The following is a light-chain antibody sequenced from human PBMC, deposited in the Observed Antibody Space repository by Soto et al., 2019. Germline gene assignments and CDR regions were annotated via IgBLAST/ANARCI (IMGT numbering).Light chain of an antibody. J-gene: IGKJ3*01. CDR3: QEYGSSPFT. CDR2: GAS. V-gene: IGKV3-20*01. CDR1: QSVSSSY. Sequence: EMVLTQSPGTLSLSPGERATLSCRASQSVSSSYLAWYQQKPGQAPRLLIYGASSRTTGIPDRFSGSGSGTDFSLTISTLEPEDFAVYYGQEYGSSPFTFGPATKVDIK.